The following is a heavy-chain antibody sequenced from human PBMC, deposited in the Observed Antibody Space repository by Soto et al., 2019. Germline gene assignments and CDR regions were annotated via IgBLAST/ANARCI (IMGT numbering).Heavy chain of an antibody. CDR1: GGTFSSYT. D-gene: IGHD5-12*01. CDR3: ARGNHRWLQLWYFDL. CDR2: IIPIFGTA. Sequence: QVQLVQSGAEVKKPGSSVTVSCKASGGTFSSYTISWVRQVPGQGLEWMGGIIPIFGTANYAQKFRGRVTITADEPTCTAYMELSILRSEDTAVYYCARGNHRWLQLWYFDLWGRGTLVTVSS. V-gene: IGHV1-69*12. J-gene: IGHJ2*01.